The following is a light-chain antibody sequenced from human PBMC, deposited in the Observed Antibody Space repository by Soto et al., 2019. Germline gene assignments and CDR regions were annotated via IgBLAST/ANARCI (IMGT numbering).Light chain of an antibody. CDR3: QSWDSSTAHYV. CDR1: KLGDKY. V-gene: IGLV3-1*01. Sequence: YELTQPPSVSVSPGQTASITCSGDKLGDKYACWYQQKPGQSPMLVIYQDNKRPSGIPERFSGSNSGNTATLTISGTQAMDEADYYCQSWDSSTAHYVFGAGTKLTVL. CDR2: QDN. J-gene: IGLJ1*01.